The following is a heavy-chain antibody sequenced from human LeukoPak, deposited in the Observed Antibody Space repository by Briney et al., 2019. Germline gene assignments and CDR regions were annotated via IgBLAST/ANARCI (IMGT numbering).Heavy chain of an antibody. Sequence: GGSLRLSCAASGFTFSSYSMNWVRQAPGKGLEWVSYISSGSSTIYYADSVKGRFTISRDNAKNSLYLQMNSLRAEDTAVYYCARDMVGTVTRRWGQGTLVTVSS. D-gene: IGHD4-11*01. CDR3: ARDMVGTVTRR. CDR1: GFTFSSYS. J-gene: IGHJ4*02. V-gene: IGHV3-48*01. CDR2: ISSGSSTI.